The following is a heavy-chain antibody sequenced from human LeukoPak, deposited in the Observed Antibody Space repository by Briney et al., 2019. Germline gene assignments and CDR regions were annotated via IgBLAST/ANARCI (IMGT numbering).Heavy chain of an antibody. V-gene: IGHV3-30*04. CDR3: ARDRDYVWGSYCDY. Sequence: GRSLRLSCAASGFTFSSYAMHWVRQAPGKGLEWVAVISYDGSNKYYADSVKGRFTISRDNSKNTLYLQMNSLRAEDTAVYYCARDRDYVWGSYCDYWGQGTLVTVSS. D-gene: IGHD3-16*01. CDR2: ISYDGSNK. CDR1: GFTFSSYA. J-gene: IGHJ4*02.